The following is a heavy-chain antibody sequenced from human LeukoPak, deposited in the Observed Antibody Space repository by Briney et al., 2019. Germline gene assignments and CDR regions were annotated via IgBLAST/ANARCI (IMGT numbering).Heavy chain of an antibody. CDR2: IYPGDSDT. CDR1: GYSFTDYW. CDR3: ARASGDFWSGYTFDY. V-gene: IGHV5-51*01. D-gene: IGHD3-3*01. Sequence: GASLQISCQGSGYSFTDYWIGWVRQMPGKGLEWMGIIYPGDSDTRYSPSFRGQVTISADKSISTAYLQWRSRKASDTAMYYCARASGDFWSGYTFDYWGQGTLVTVSS. J-gene: IGHJ4*02.